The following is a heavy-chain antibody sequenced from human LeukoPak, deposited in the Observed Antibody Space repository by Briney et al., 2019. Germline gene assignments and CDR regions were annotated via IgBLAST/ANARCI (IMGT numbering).Heavy chain of an antibody. CDR1: GFSVSSNY. CDR3: ARGDRAAVALDS. V-gene: IGHV3-53*01. D-gene: IGHD6-13*01. CDR2: IYSGGRT. Sequence: PGGSLRLSCAASGFSVSSNYMNWVRQAPGKGLDWVSVIYSGGRTYYTDSVEGRFTISRDNSKNTLYLQMNSLRAEDTAVYYCARGDRAAVALDSWGQGTLVTVSS. J-gene: IGHJ4*02.